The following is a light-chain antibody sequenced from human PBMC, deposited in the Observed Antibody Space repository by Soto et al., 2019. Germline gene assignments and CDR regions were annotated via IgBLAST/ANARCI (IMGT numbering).Light chain of an antibody. CDR3: CSYAGIYTWGV. CDR2: DVN. V-gene: IGLV2-11*01. J-gene: IGLJ3*02. CDR1: SGDVGIYDY. Sequence: QSVLTQPRSVSGSPGQSVTISCTGTSGDVGIYDYISWYQQHPDKAPRLIIYDVNKRPSGVPDRFSGSKSGNTASLTISGLQADDDAAYYCCSYAGIYTWGVFGGGTKLTVL.